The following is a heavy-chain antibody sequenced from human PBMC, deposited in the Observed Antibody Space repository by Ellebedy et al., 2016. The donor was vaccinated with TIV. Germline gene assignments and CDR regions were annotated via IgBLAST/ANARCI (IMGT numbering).Heavy chain of an antibody. Sequence: AASVKVSCKASGGTFSTHVISWVRQAPGQGLEWMGRIIPILGIANYAQKFQGRVTITADKSTSTAYMELSSLRSEDTAVYDCAREPSGVGWYDSSWFDPWGQGTLVTVSS. V-gene: IGHV1-69*04. CDR2: IIPILGIA. CDR1: GGTFSTHV. CDR3: AREPSGVGWYDSSWFDP. D-gene: IGHD6-19*01. J-gene: IGHJ5*02.